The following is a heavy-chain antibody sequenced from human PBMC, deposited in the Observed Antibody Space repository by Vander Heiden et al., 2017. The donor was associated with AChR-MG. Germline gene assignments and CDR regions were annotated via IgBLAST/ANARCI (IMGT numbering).Heavy chain of an antibody. CDR3: AREIAAAGTPGLRFDP. D-gene: IGHD6-13*01. J-gene: IGHJ5*02. Sequence: QVQLQESGPGLVKPSQTLSLTCPVSGGSISSGGYSWSWIRQHPGKGLEWIGYIYYSGSTYYNPSLKSRVTISVDTAKNQFSLKLSSVTAADTAVYYCAREIAAAGTPGLRFDPWGQGTLVTVSS. CDR2: IYYSGST. CDR1: GGSISSGGYS. V-gene: IGHV4-31*03.